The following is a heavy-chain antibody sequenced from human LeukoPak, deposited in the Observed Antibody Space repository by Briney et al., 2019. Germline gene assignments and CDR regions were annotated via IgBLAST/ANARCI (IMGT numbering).Heavy chain of an antibody. CDR1: GFTFSSYG. CDR3: AREYSKQWLVHYYYYYYMDV. Sequence: GGSLRLSCAASGFTFSSYGMHWVRQAPGKGLEWVANIKQDGSEKYYVDSVKGRFTISRDNAKNSLYLQMNSLRAEDTAVYYCAREYSKQWLVHYYYYYYMDVWGKGTTVTVSS. J-gene: IGHJ6*03. V-gene: IGHV3-7*01. CDR2: IKQDGSEK. D-gene: IGHD6-19*01.